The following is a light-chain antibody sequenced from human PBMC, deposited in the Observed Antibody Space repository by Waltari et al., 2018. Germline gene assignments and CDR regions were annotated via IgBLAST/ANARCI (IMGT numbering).Light chain of an antibody. CDR3: QAWDSSAVV. Sequence: SYELTQPPSVSVSPGQTASITCSGDKLGDKYACWYQQKPGQSPVLVIYQDSKRPSWIPKRFSGSNSGNTATLTISGTQAMDEADYYCQAWDSSAVVFGGGTKLTVL. J-gene: IGLJ2*01. V-gene: IGLV3-1*01. CDR1: KLGDKY. CDR2: QDS.